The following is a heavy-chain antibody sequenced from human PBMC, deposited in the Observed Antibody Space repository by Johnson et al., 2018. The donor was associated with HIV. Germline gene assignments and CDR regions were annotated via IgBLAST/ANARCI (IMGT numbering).Heavy chain of an antibody. V-gene: IGHV3-30-3*01. CDR3: APLGDAFDI. CDR2: ISYDGNNK. D-gene: IGHD7-27*01. J-gene: IGHJ3*02. CDR1: GFTFSSYA. Sequence: VQLVESGGGVVQPGRSLRLSCAASGFTFSSYAMHWVRQAPGKGLEWVAVISYDGNNKYYADSVKGRFTISRDNSKSTLYLQMNSLRAEDTAVYYCAPLGDAFDIWGQGTMVTVSS.